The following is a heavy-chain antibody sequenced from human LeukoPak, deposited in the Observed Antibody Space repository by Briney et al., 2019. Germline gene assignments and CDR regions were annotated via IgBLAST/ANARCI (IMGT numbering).Heavy chain of an antibody. V-gene: IGHV3-33*01. D-gene: IGHD2-2*01. CDR1: GFTFSSYG. CDR2: IWYDGSNK. CDR3: ARPAGAYYYYYGMDV. Sequence: PGGSLRLSCAASGFTFSSYGMHWVRQAPGKGLEWVAVIWYDGSNKYYADSVKGRFTISRDNSKNTLYLQMNSLRAEDTAVYYCARPAGAYYYYYGMDVWGKGTTVTVSS. J-gene: IGHJ6*04.